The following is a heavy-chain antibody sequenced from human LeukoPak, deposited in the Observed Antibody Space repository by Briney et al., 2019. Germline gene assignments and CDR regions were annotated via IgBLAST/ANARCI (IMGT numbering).Heavy chain of an antibody. CDR3: AKDIQLST. Sequence: GGSLRLSCTASGFTFTSYGMNWVRQAPGKGLEWVSLISFSGDNSYYADSVKGQFTISRDNSKNTLSLQMNSLRVEDTAIYYCAKDIQLSTWGLGTMVTVSS. V-gene: IGHV3-23*01. CDR2: ISFSGDNS. D-gene: IGHD5-24*01. CDR1: GFTFTSYG. J-gene: IGHJ3*01.